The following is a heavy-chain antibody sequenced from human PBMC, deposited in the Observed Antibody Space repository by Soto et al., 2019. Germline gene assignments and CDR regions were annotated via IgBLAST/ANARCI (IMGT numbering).Heavy chain of an antibody. CDR1: GFTFSNYA. J-gene: IGHJ4*02. V-gene: IGHV3-23*01. CDR3: ARSVEGHFDY. CDR2: IGGGGVPT. Sequence: GGSLRLSCAASGFTFSNYAMSWVRQAPGKGLEWVSAIGGGGVPTYHADSVKGRFTITRDNDKNSVYLQMTSLRDEDTAVYYCARSVEGHFDYWGQGTLVTVSS. D-gene: IGHD6-19*01.